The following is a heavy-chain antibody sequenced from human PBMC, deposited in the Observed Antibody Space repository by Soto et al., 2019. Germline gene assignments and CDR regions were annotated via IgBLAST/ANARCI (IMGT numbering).Heavy chain of an antibody. CDR2: IYYSGST. CDR1: GGSISSYY. D-gene: IGHD6-13*01. Sequence: TLSLTCTVSGGSISSYYWSWIRQPPGKGLEWIGYIYYSGSTNYNPSLKSRVTISVDTSKNQFSLKLSSVTAADTAVYYCARQTFNSSSWYFGEFDYWGQGTLVTAPQ. V-gene: IGHV4-59*01. J-gene: IGHJ4*02. CDR3: ARQTFNSSSWYFGEFDY.